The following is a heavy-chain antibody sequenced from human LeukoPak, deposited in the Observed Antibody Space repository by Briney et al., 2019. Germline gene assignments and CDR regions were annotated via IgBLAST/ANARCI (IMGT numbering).Heavy chain of an antibody. Sequence: GGSLRLSCAASGFTVSTNFMTWVRQAPGKGLEWVSVIYSGVETYYADSVKGRFTISRDNSKNKLYLQINSLRAEDTAVYYCARDSSGWYYFDYWGQGTLVTVSS. J-gene: IGHJ4*02. V-gene: IGHV3-66*01. CDR1: GFTVSTNF. CDR3: ARDSSGWYYFDY. D-gene: IGHD6-19*01. CDR2: IYSGVET.